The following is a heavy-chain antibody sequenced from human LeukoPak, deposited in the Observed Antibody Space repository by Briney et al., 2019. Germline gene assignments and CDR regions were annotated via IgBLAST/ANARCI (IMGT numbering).Heavy chain of an antibody. D-gene: IGHD6-13*01. CDR2: IIGGAGST. J-gene: IGHJ4*02. V-gene: IGHV3-23*01. CDR1: GFSFSSHG. CDR3: AKDRSSSWYGRSFDY. Sequence: GGSLRLSCAASGFSFSSHGMSWVRQAPGKGLEWVSGIIGGAGSTYYADSVKGRFTISGDNSKNTLYLQMNSLRAEDTAVYYCAKDRSSSWYGRSFDYWGQGTLVTVSS.